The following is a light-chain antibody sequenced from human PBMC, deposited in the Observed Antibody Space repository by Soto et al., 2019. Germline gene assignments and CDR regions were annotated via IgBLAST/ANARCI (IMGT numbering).Light chain of an antibody. J-gene: IGLJ1*01. CDR1: SSDIGGYNS. CDR3: SSYTSDSSYV. Sequence: QSVLTQPASVSGSPGQSITISCTGTSSDIGGYNSVSWYQHHPGKAPQLMIYAVSNRPSGVSNRFSASKSGNTASLFISGLQAEDEADYYCSSYTSDSSYVFGSGTKVTVL. CDR2: AVS. V-gene: IGLV2-14*01.